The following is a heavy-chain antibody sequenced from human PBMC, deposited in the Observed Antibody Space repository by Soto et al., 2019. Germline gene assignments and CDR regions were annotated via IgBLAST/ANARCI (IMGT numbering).Heavy chain of an antibody. CDR3: ARTAAAGRGPWFDP. CDR1: DYSISSSNW. Sequence: SETLSLTCAVSDYSISSSNWWGWIRQPPGKGLEWIGYISYGGTTYYNPSLKSRVTMSVDTSKNQFSLELTSVTAVDTAVYYSARTAAAGRGPWFDPWGQGTLVTVSS. J-gene: IGHJ5*02. CDR2: ISYGGTT. D-gene: IGHD6-13*01. V-gene: IGHV4-28*01.